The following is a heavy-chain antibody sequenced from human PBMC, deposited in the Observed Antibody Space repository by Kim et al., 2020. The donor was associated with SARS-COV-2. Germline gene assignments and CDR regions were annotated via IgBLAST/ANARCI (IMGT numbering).Heavy chain of an antibody. Sequence: SGPTLVNPTETLTLTCTVSGFSLSNARMGVSWIRQPPGKALEWLAHIFSNDEKSYSTSLKSRLTISKDTSKSQVVLTMTNMDPVDTATYYCARITWFGEFYWYFDLWGRGTLVTVSS. J-gene: IGHJ2*01. CDR2: IFSNDEK. CDR1: GFSLSNARMG. CDR3: ARITWFGEFYWYFDL. D-gene: IGHD3-10*01. V-gene: IGHV2-26*01.